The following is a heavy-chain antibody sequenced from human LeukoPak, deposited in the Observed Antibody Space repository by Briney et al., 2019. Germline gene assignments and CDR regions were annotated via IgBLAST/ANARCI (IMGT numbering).Heavy chain of an antibody. CDR1: GDSINDYY. V-gene: IGHV4-59*01. CDR3: TRGYSSGFAGA. J-gene: IGHJ5*02. D-gene: IGHD6-19*01. Sequence: SETLSLTCTVSGDSINDYYWSWIRQPPGKGLEWIGYIYYSGSTNYNPSLKSRVTIPVDTSKNQFSLKLSSVTAADTAVYYCTRGYSSGFAGAWGQGTLSPSPQ. CDR2: IYYSGST.